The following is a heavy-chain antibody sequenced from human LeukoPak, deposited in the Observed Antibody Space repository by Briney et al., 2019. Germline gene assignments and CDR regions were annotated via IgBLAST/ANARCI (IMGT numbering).Heavy chain of an antibody. D-gene: IGHD4-23*01. CDR2: IYYSGST. J-gene: IGHJ4*02. CDR1: GGSISSTSYY. V-gene: IGHV4-39*07. CDR3: ARGTDDYGGLHYFDY. Sequence: SETLSLTCTVSGGSISSTSYYWGWIRQPPGKGLEWIGSIYYSGSTNYNSSLKSRVTISVDTSKNQFSLKLNSVTAADTAVYYCARGTDDYGGLHYFDYWGQGTLVTVSS.